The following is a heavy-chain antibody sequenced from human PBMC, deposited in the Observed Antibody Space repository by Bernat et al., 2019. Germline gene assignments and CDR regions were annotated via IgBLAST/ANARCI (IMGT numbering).Heavy chain of an antibody. CDR3: VRADGSSWPYWYVDV. Sequence: QVQLVQSGAEVKKPGASVKVSCKASAYTFNTYGITWVRQAPGQGLEWMGWISPYNGYTNYAQKFQGRVTMTTDTSTSTAYMELRSLTSDDTAVYYCVRADGSSWPYWYVDVWGQGTTVTVSS. CDR1: AYTFNTYG. J-gene: IGHJ6*02. CDR2: ISPYNGYT. V-gene: IGHV1-18*01. D-gene: IGHD6-13*01.